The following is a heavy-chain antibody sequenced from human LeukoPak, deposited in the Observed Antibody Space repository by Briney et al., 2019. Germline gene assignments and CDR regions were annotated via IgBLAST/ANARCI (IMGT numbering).Heavy chain of an antibody. CDR1: GYTFTNYE. Sequence: ASVKVSCKASGYTFTNYEINWVRQGTGQGLEWLGWMNPSSGNTGYAQKFQGRVTMTWDTSISTAYMELSSLRSEDTAVYYCARGQGGAVDYWGQGTLVTVSS. D-gene: IGHD3-16*01. CDR2: MNPSSGNT. J-gene: IGHJ4*02. CDR3: ARGQGGAVDY. V-gene: IGHV1-8*01.